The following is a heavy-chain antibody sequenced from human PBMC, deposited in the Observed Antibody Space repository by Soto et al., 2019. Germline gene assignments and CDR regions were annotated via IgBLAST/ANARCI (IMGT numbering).Heavy chain of an antibody. Sequence: ASVKVSCKPSGYTFTGYYIHWVRQAPGQGLEWMGWINPNSGATNYAQKFQGRVTMTSDTSMSTAYVELARLRSDDTAVYYCVRDLVTTIGDFDYCGQGTMVTVYS. D-gene: IGHD5-12*01. CDR3: VRDLVTTIGDFDY. J-gene: IGHJ4*02. V-gene: IGHV1-2*02. CDR2: INPNSGAT. CDR1: GYTFTGYY.